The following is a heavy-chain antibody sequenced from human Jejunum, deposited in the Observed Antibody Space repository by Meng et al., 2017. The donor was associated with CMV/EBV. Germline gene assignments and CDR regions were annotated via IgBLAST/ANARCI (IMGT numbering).Heavy chain of an antibody. J-gene: IGHJ3*01. V-gene: IGHV5-51*01. CDR3: ANSVRSMDQLLIPPAFDA. D-gene: IGHD2-2*01. CDR1: TYW. CDR2: IYPGDSNPNP. Sequence: TYWIGWVRQMPGKGLEWMGIIYPGDSNPNPRYSPSFQGQVTISTADSRNTLYLQMNSLRADDTAVYYCANSVRSMDQLLIPPAFDAWGQGTMVTVSS.